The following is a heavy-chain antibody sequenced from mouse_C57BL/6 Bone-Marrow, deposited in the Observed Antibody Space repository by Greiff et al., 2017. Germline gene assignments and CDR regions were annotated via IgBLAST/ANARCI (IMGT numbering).Heavy chain of an antibody. CDR2: LSGGGGNT. Sequence: DVMLVESGGGLVKPGGSLKLSCAASGFTFSSYTMSWVRQTPEKRLEWVATLSGGGGNTYYPDSVKGRLTISRDNAKNTLYLQMSRLRSEDTALYDFARRLRLDYWGQGTTLTVAS. CDR3: ARRLRLDY. V-gene: IGHV5-9*01. CDR1: GFTFSSYT. J-gene: IGHJ2*01. D-gene: IGHD1-2*01.